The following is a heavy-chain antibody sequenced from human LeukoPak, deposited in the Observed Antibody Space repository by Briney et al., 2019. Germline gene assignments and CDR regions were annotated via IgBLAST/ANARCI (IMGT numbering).Heavy chain of an antibody. J-gene: IGHJ4*02. CDR1: GGSISSYY. D-gene: IGHD1-26*01. V-gene: IGHV4-59*01. CDR2: IYNSGST. CDR3: VRDTELTY. Sequence: SETLSLTCTVSGGSISSYYWSWIRQPPGKGLEWIGYIYNSGSTIYNPSLRSRVTISVDTSKNQFSLKLNSVTAADTAVYYCVRDTELTYWSQGTLVTVSS.